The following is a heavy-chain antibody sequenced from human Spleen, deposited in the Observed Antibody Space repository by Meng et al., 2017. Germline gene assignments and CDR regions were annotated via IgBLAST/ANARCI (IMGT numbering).Heavy chain of an antibody. CDR2: ISTSGNTI. V-gene: IGHV3-11*01. D-gene: IGHD4-23*01. Sequence: QVQLVESGGGLVKPGGSLRLACAASGFTFSDYYMSWIRQAPGKGPEWISYISTSGNTIYYTDSVKGRFAISRDNAKNSLYLQMSSLRAEDTAVYYCARGFNGGNSGAFGYWGQGTLVTVSS. CDR3: ARGFNGGNSGAFGY. CDR1: GFTFSDYY. J-gene: IGHJ4*02.